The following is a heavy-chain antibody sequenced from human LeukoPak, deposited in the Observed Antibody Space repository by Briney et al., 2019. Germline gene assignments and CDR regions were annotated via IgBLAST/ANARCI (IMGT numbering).Heavy chain of an antibody. CDR3: ARADYGDYFGY. Sequence: SETLSLTCTVSGGSISSYYWSWIRQPPGKGLEWIGYIYYSGSTNYNPSLKSRVTISVDTSKNQFSLKLSSVTAADTAVYYCARADYGDYFGYWGQGTLVTVSS. CDR2: IYYSGST. D-gene: IGHD4-17*01. V-gene: IGHV4-59*01. J-gene: IGHJ4*02. CDR1: GGSISSYY.